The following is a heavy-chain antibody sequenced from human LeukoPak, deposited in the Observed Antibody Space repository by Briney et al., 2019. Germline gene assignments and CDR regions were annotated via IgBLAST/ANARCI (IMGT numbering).Heavy chain of an antibody. D-gene: IGHD2/OR15-2a*01. Sequence: PGGSLRLSCAASGFTFSSYGMHWVRQAPGKGLEWVAVIWYDGSNKYYADSVKGRFTISRDNSKNTLYLQMNSLRAEDTAVYYCARPLSSLLDAFDIWGQGTMVTVSS. CDR2: IWYDGSNK. CDR1: GFTFSSYG. J-gene: IGHJ3*02. V-gene: IGHV3-33*01. CDR3: ARPLSSLLDAFDI.